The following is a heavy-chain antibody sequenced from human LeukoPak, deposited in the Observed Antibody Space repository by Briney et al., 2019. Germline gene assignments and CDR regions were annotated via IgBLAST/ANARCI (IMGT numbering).Heavy chain of an antibody. CDR2: ISSSSSTI. CDR3: ARSYDSDY. CDR1: GFTFSSYS. J-gene: IGHJ4*02. D-gene: IGHD3-3*01. Sequence: PGGSLRLSCAASGFTFSSYSMNWVRQAPGKGPEWVSYISSSSSTIYYADSVKGRFTISRDNAKNSLYLQMNSLRAEDTAVYYCARSYDSDYWGQGTLVTVSS. V-gene: IGHV3-48*01.